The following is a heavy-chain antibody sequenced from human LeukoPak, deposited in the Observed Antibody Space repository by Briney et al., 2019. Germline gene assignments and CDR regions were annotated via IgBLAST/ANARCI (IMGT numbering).Heavy chain of an antibody. V-gene: IGHV1-18*01. Sequence: ASVKVSCKASGYTFTYYGITWVRQAPGQGLEWMGWISAYNGHTRYAQMFQGRVTMTTDASTSTAYMELRSLRSDDTAVYYCARGYTHRMYYSEGGDAFDIWGQGTMVTVSS. CDR2: ISAYNGHT. D-gene: IGHD3-22*01. CDR1: GYTFTYYG. J-gene: IGHJ3*02. CDR3: ARGYTHRMYYSEGGDAFDI.